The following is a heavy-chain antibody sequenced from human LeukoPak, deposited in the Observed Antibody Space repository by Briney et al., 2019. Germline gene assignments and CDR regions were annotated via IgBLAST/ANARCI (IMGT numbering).Heavy chain of an antibody. V-gene: IGHV1-2*06. CDR1: GYTFTGYY. CDR3: ATYYYDSSGYYQYFQH. Sequence: ASVKVSCKASGYTFTGYYMHWVRQAPGRGHEWMGRINPNSGGTNYAQKFQGRVTMTRDTSISTAYMELSRLRSDDTAVYYCATYYYDSSGYYQYFQHWGQGTLVTVSS. D-gene: IGHD3-22*01. CDR2: INPNSGGT. J-gene: IGHJ1*01.